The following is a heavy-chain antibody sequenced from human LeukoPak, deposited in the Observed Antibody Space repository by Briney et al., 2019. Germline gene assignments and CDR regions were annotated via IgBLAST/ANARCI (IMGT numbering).Heavy chain of an antibody. CDR3: AGLYYYGSGSSFDY. J-gene: IGHJ4*02. Sequence: SETLSLTCTVSGGSISSYYWSWIRQPAGKGLEWIGRIYTSGSTNYNPSLKSRVTMSVDTSKNQFSLKLSSVTAADTAVYYCAGLYYYGSGSSFDYWGQGTLVTVS. V-gene: IGHV4-4*07. D-gene: IGHD3-10*01. CDR2: IYTSGST. CDR1: GGSISSYY.